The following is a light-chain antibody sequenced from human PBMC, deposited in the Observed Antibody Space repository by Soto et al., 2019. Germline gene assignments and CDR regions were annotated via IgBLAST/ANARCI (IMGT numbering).Light chain of an antibody. J-gene: IGKJ2*01. V-gene: IGKV1-39*01. CDR3: QQSYSIPYT. CDR2: DAS. CDR1: QLISSY. Sequence: DIQMTQSPSSLSASVGDRVTISCRASQLISSYLNWYQQHPGKAPKLLIFDASTLQSGVPSRISGTRSGTVFTLTISSLHPEDFATYYCQQSYSIPYTFGQGTKLEIK.